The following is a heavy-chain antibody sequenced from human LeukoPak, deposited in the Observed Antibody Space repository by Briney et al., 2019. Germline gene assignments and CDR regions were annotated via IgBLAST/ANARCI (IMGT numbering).Heavy chain of an antibody. CDR3: ARGVGLRSDFDI. CDR1: GGSFSGYY. V-gene: IGHV4-34*01. Sequence: SETLSLTCAVYGGSFSGYYWRWIRQPPGKALERIAEINHSGRTNYNPSLKSRVTISVDTSKNQFSLKVSSVTAADTAVYYCARGVGLRSDFDIWGQGTMVTVSS. D-gene: IGHD3-3*01. J-gene: IGHJ3*02. CDR2: INHSGRT.